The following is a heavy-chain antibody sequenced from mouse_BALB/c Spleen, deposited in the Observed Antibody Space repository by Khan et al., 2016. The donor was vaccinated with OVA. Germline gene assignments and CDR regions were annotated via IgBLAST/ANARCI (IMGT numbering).Heavy chain of an antibody. CDR2: INPATDYT. CDR3: VNHGSSSAWFTY. Sequence: QVQLKESGAELAKPGASVKMSCKASGYTFTSYWMHWVKQRPGQGLEWIGYINPATDYTEYNQKFKNKATLTADKSSSTAYMQLSSLTSEDSAVYYSVNHGSSSAWFTYWGQGTPVTVGA. D-gene: IGHD1-1*01. CDR1: GYTFTSYW. J-gene: IGHJ3*01. V-gene: IGHV1-7*01.